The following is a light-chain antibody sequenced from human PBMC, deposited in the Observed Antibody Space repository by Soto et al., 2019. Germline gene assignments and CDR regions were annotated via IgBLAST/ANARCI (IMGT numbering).Light chain of an antibody. CDR2: EVY. J-gene: IGLJ1*01. V-gene: IGLV2-8*01. CDR3: SSYVGTNSYV. CDR1: SSDVGGYNY. Sequence: VLNQPPSGYGVAGHGVPIFCNGTSSDVGGYNYVSWYQQYPGKAPKLIIYEVYKRPSGVPDRFSGSKSGNTAALTVSGLQAEDEADYYCSSYVGTNSYVFGTGTKAPS.